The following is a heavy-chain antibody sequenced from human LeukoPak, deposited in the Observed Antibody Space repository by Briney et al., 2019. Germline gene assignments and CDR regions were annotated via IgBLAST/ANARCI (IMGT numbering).Heavy chain of an antibody. J-gene: IGHJ4*02. CDR2: IYYSGST. Sequence: PSETLSLTCTVSGGSISSSSYYWGWIRQPPGKGLEWIGSIYYSGSTYYNPSLRSRVTISVDTSKNQFSLKLSSVTAADTAVYYCARGSSSGVRIGVYLDYWGQGTLVTVSS. V-gene: IGHV4-39*07. CDR1: GGSISSSSYY. CDR3: ARGSSSGVRIGVYLDY. D-gene: IGHD6-19*01.